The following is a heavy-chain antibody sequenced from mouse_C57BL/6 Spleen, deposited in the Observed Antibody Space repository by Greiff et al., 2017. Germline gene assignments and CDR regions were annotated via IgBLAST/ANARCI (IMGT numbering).Heavy chain of an antibody. V-gene: IGHV2-5*01. CDR1: GFSLTSYG. CDR3: AKNEDYGSRAWFAY. J-gene: IGHJ3*01. Sequence: VQLVESGPGLVQPSQSLSITCTVSGFSLTSYGVHWVRQSPGKGLEWLGVIWRGGSTDDNAAFLSRLSITKDNSKSQVFFKMNSLQADDTAIYYCAKNEDYGSRAWFAYWGQGTLVTVSA. CDR2: IWRGGST. D-gene: IGHD1-1*01.